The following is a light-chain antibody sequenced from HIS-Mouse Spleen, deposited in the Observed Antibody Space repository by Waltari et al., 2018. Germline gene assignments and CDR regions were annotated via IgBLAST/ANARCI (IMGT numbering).Light chain of an antibody. Sequence: QSALTQPASVSGSPGQSITISCTGTNSDVGSYNLVSWYQQHPGKAPKLLIYEGCKRPSGFSNRFSGSKSGNTASLTIYGLQAEDDADYYCCSYAGCSTGLFGGGTKLTVL. V-gene: IGLV2-23*01. CDR3: CSYAGCSTGL. CDR2: EGC. CDR1: NSDVGSYNL. J-gene: IGLJ3*02.